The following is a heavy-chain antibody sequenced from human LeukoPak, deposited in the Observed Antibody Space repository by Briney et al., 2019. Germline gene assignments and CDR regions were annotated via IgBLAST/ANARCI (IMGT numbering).Heavy chain of an antibody. CDR1: GGTSSSYA. CDR3: AREGIRGVIISRLFDY. D-gene: IGHD3-10*01. V-gene: IGHV1-46*01. J-gene: IGHJ4*02. CDR2: ITPSGGST. Sequence: ASVKVSCKASGGTSSSYAISWVRQAPGQGLEWMGIITPSGGSTNYAQKFQGRVTMTRDTSTSTVYMELNSLRSEDTAVYYCAREGIRGVIISRLFDYWGQGTLVTVSS.